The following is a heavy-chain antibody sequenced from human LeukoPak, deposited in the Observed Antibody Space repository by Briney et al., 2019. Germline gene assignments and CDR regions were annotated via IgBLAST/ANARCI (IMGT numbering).Heavy chain of an antibody. D-gene: IGHD3-3*01. Sequence: SETLSLTCTVSGGSISSYYWSWIRQPPGKGLEWIGYIYYSGSTNYNPSLKSRVTISVDTSKNQFSLKLSSATAADTAVYYCARVPLIYDFWSGYPYYFDYWGQGTLVTVSS. CDR2: IYYSGST. CDR3: ARVPLIYDFWSGYPYYFDY. V-gene: IGHV4-59*01. J-gene: IGHJ4*02. CDR1: GGSISSYY.